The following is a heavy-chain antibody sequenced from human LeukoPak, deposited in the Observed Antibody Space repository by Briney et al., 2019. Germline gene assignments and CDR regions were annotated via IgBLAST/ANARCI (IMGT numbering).Heavy chain of an antibody. D-gene: IGHD6-13*01. V-gene: IGHV4-59*01. CDR3: ARDRSTRIAAAGSYYYYMDV. CDR1: GGSISSYY. J-gene: IGHJ6*03. Sequence: PSETLSLTCTVSGGSISSYYWSWIRQPPGKGLEWIGYIYYSGSTNYNPSLKSRVTISVDTSKNQFSLKLSSVTAADTAVYYCARDRSTRIAAAGSYYYYMDVWGKGTTVTVSS. CDR2: IYYSGST.